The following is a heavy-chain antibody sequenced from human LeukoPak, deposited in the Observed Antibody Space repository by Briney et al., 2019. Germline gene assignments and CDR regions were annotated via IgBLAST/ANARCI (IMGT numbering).Heavy chain of an antibody. Sequence: VKVSCKVSGYTLTDYYMHCVQQAPGKGLEWMGLVDPEDGETIYAEKFQGRVTITADTSTDTAYMELSSLRSEDTAVYYCATTSSAGYYYMDVWGKGTTVTVSS. J-gene: IGHJ6*03. CDR2: VDPEDGET. CDR3: ATTSSAGYYYMDV. CDR1: GYTLTDYY. V-gene: IGHV1-69-2*01. D-gene: IGHD3-10*01.